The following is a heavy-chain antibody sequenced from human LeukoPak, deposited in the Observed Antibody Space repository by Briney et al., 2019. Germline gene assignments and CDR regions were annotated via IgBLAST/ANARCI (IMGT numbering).Heavy chain of an antibody. J-gene: IGHJ6*02. CDR3: ARINTMVRGVIIKDYYYGMDV. V-gene: IGHV4-31*03. D-gene: IGHD3-10*01. Sequence: PSQTLSLTCTVSAGSISSGGYYWSWIRQHPGKGLEWIGYIYYSGSTYYNPSLKSRVTISVDTSKNQFSLKLSSVTAADTAVYYCARINTMVRGVIIKDYYYGMDVWGQGTTVTVSS. CDR2: IYYSGST. CDR1: AGSISSGGYY.